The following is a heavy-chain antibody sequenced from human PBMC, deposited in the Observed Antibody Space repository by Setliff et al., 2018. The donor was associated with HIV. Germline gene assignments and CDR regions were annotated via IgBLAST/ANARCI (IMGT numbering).Heavy chain of an antibody. J-gene: IGHJ4*02. CDR2: IFSNVTT. D-gene: IGHD3-10*01. CDR1: GDSTDDFY. CDR3: ARDAGPHYGSGPPLEY. V-gene: IGHV4-4*09. Sequence: KTSETLSLTCTVSGDSTDDFYWSWIRQPPGQGLEWIGYIFSNVTTNYSPSLKSRVTMSIDRSKSQFLLNLTSVNASDTAVYYCARDAGPHYGSGPPLEYWGQGIQVTVS.